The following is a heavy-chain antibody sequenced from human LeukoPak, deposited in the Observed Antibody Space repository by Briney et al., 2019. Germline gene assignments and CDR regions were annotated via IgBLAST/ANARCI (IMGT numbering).Heavy chain of an antibody. D-gene: IGHD6-19*01. V-gene: IGHV3-9*01. CDR2: ISWNSGSI. CDR3: ARDGASSGWEFDY. J-gene: IGHJ4*02. Sequence: GGSLRLSCAASGFTFDDYAMHWVRQAPGKGLEWVSGISWNSGSIGYADSVKGRFTISRDNAKNSLYLQMNSLRAEDTAVYYCARDGASSGWEFDYWGQGTLVTVSS. CDR1: GFTFDDYA.